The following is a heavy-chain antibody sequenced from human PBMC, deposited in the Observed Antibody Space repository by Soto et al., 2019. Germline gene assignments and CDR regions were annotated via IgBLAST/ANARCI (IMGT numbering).Heavy chain of an antibody. CDR1: GGSISSSNW. V-gene: IGHV4-4*02. D-gene: IGHD3-22*01. Sequence: SETLSPTCAVSGGSISSSNWWSWVRQPPGKGLEWIGEIYHSGSTNYNPSLKSRVTISVDKSKNQFSLKLSSVTAADTAVYYCARAPYYYDISGYYLDYWGQGTLVTVSS. CDR2: IYHSGST. J-gene: IGHJ4*01. CDR3: ARAPYYYDISGYYLDY.